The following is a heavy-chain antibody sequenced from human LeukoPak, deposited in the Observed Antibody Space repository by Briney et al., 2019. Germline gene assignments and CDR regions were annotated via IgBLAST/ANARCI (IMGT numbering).Heavy chain of an antibody. CDR1: GITFSPHI. Sequence: GRSLRLSCAASGITFSPHIMCWVRQAPGKGLEWVTTILSDGTKEYYADSVKGRFTISRDNSKNTLSLQMSSLRAEDTAMYYCATAPHGMDVWGQGTTVTVSS. V-gene: IGHV3-30*03. J-gene: IGHJ6*02. CDR2: ILSDGTKE. CDR3: ATAPHGMDV.